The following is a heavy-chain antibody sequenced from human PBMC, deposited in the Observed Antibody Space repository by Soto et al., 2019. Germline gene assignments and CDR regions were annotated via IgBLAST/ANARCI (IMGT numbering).Heavy chain of an antibody. V-gene: IGHV4-34*01. CDR2: INHSGGT. J-gene: IGHJ4*02. CDR3: AAGGGLPRYY. D-gene: IGHD5-12*01. CDR1: GGSFSGYY. Sequence: SETLSLTCAVYGGSFSGYYWSWIRQPPGKGLEWIGEINHSGGTNYNPSLKSRVTISVDTSKNQFSLKLSSVTAADTAVYYCAAGGGLPRYYWGQGTLVTVSS.